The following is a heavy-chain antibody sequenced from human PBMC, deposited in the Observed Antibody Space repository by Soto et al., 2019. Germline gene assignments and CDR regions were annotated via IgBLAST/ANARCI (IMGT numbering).Heavy chain of an antibody. CDR2: IYPGDSDA. CDR1: GYSFTTYW. CDR3: ARSEASTYYYGMDV. D-gene: IGHD2-21*01. J-gene: IGHJ6*02. V-gene: IGHV5-51*01. Sequence: PGESLKISCKGSGYSFTTYWIDWVRQMPGKGLEWMGSIYPGDSDARYSPSFQAQVTFSVDKSISTAYLQWSSLKASDTAMYYCARSEASTYYYGMDVWGQGNTVTV.